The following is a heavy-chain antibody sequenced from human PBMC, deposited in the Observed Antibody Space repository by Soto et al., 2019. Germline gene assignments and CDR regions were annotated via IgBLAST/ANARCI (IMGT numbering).Heavy chain of an antibody. Sequence: QVRVVQSGAEVRKPGSSVRVSCTASGDPSSYSAIGWLRQAPGQGLEWMGGINPNFGSAIYAQKLQGRTTITAHYMELNDLRSEDTAIYFCATYYTAVAYFENWGQGTLVTVSS. CDR1: GDPSSYSA. V-gene: IGHV1-69*01. J-gene: IGHJ4*02. CDR2: INPNFGSA. CDR3: ATYYTAVAYFEN. D-gene: IGHD5-18*01.